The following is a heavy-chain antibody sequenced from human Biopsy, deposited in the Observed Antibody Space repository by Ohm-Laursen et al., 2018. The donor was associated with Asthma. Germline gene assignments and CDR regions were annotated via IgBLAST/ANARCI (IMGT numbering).Heavy chain of an antibody. V-gene: IGHV1-2*06. CDR3: ARIKIRIGAGTDRYFDL. CDR1: GDSFSNYA. D-gene: IGHD3-16*01. CDR2: IDPNSGGT. J-gene: IGHJ2*01. Sequence: SSVKVSCKASGDSFSNYAISRVRQAPGQGLEWMGRIDPNSGGTNYAQKFLGRVTMTRDTSVNTAFMVLSRLRSDDTAVYYCARIKIRIGAGTDRYFDLWGRGTLVTVSS.